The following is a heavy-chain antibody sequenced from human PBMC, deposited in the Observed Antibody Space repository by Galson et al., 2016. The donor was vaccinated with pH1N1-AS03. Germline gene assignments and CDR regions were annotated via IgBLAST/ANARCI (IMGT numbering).Heavy chain of an antibody. CDR1: GGSISTSSYY. V-gene: IGHV4-39*07. J-gene: IGHJ1*01. CDR3: AKEATVPL. Sequence: SETLSLTCSVSGGSISTSSYYWGWIRQPPGTGLEWIGTVSQSGNTYFNPSLKSRVTISIDTSKNQFSLRLNAVTAADTAVYYCAKEATVPLWDQGTLVTVSS. CDR2: VSQSGNT.